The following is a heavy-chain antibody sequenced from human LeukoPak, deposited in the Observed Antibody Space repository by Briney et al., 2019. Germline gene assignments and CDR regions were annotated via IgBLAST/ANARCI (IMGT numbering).Heavy chain of an antibody. Sequence: SVKVSCKASGGTFSNYVISWVRQAPGQGLEWMGRIIPIAGIPNYAQKFQGRVTFIADKSTSTAYMELSSLRSEDTAVYYCARNEEGFGESLIGWGQGALVTVSS. V-gene: IGHV1-69*04. J-gene: IGHJ4*02. CDR3: ARNEEGFGESLIG. CDR1: GGTFSNYV. D-gene: IGHD3-10*01. CDR2: IIPIAGIP.